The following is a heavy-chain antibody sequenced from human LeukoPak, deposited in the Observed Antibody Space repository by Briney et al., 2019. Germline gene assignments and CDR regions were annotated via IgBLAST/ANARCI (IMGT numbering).Heavy chain of an antibody. CDR1: GGTFSSYA. CDR2: ITPIFGTA. V-gene: IGHV1-69*13. Sequence: GASVKVSCKASGGTFSSYAISWVRQAPGQGLEWMGGITPIFGTANYAQKFQGRVTITADESTSTAYMELSSLRSEDTAVYYCARDLPSDDYVWGSYRHFDYWGQGTLVTVSS. CDR3: ARDLPSDDYVWGSYRHFDY. J-gene: IGHJ4*02. D-gene: IGHD3-16*02.